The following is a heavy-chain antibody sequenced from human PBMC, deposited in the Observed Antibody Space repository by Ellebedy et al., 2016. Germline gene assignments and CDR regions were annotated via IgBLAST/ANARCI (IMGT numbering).Heavy chain of an antibody. D-gene: IGHD4-17*01. CDR1: GFTFSSYS. Sequence: GESLKISXAASGFTFSSYSMNWVRQAPGKGLEWVSYISSSSSTIYYADSVKGRFTISRDNAKNSLYLQMNSLRDEDTAVYYCARAGQYGDYGVGYWGQGTLVTVSS. V-gene: IGHV3-48*02. CDR3: ARAGQYGDYGVGY. CDR2: ISSSSSTI. J-gene: IGHJ4*02.